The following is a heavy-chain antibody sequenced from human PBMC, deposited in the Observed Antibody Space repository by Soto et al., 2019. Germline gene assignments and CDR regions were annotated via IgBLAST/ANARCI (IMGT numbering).Heavy chain of an antibody. Sequence: SETLSLTCTVSGGSISSYYWSWIRQPPGKGLEWIGYIYYSGSTNYNPSLKSRVTISVDTSKNQFSLKLSSVTAADTAVYYCARGAGAIFGVVTEYKWFDPWGQGTLVTVSS. V-gene: IGHV4-59*01. CDR3: ARGAGAIFGVVTEYKWFDP. D-gene: IGHD3-3*01. CDR2: IYYSGST. J-gene: IGHJ5*02. CDR1: GGSISSYY.